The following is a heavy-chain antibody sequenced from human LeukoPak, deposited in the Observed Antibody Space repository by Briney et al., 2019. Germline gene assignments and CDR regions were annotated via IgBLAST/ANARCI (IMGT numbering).Heavy chain of an antibody. CDR3: VREYWYFDL. J-gene: IGHJ2*01. Sequence: GGSLRLSCAAPGFTFDDYGMSWVRQAPGKGLEWVSGINWNGGSTGYADSVQGRFTISRDNAKNSIYLQMNSLRAEDTAVYYCVREYWYFDLWGRGTLVTVSS. V-gene: IGHV3-20*04. CDR2: INWNGGST. CDR1: GFTFDDYG.